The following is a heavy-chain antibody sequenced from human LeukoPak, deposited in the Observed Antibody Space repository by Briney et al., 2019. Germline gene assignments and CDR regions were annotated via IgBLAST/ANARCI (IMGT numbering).Heavy chain of an antibody. V-gene: IGHV3-23*01. CDR3: ARGAGSWRYYFDY. Sequence: GGALRLSCAASGFTFSSYAMSWVRQAPGKGLEWVSAIRDSGSSTHYADSVKGRFTTSRDNSKNTLFLQMNSLRAEDTAVYYCARGAGSWRYYFDYWGQGTLVTVSS. D-gene: IGHD6-13*01. CDR1: GFTFSSYA. J-gene: IGHJ4*02. CDR2: IRDSGSST.